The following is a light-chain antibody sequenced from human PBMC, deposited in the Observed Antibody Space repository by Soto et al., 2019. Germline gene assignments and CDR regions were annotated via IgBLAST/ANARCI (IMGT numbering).Light chain of an antibody. V-gene: IGKV1-27*01. CDR3: QKYNSAPFT. CDR1: QGISNY. Sequence: DILMIQSPAPLSSSVRDRSTITFPGSQGISNYLAWYQQKPGKVPKLLIYAASTLQSGVPSRFSGSGSGTDFTLTISSLQPEDVATYYCQKYNSAPFTFGQGTRLRL. J-gene: IGKJ5*01. CDR2: AAS.